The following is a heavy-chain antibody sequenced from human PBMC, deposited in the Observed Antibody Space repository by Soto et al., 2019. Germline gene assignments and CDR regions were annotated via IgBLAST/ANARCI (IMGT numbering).Heavy chain of an antibody. Sequence: EEQLVESGGGLVQPGGSLRLSCAASGFIFSTYTLNWVRQAPGKGLEWVSYISAGGDAIHYADSVKGRFTISRDNAKNSLYLQMNSLRDEDTAVYYCARLYTTSRVGAWFDPWGQGTLVTVSS. CDR3: ARLYTTSRVGAWFDP. J-gene: IGHJ5*02. V-gene: IGHV3-48*02. CDR1: GFIFSTYT. CDR2: ISAGGDAI. D-gene: IGHD3-16*01.